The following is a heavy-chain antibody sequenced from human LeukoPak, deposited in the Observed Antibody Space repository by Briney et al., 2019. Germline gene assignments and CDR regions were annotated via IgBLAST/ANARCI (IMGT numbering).Heavy chain of an antibody. Sequence: SGGSLRLSCAASGFTFSNAWMSWVRQAPGKGLEWVSLISGSGGSTFYADSVKGRFTISRDNSKNTLYLQMNSLRAEDTAVYYCAKRATVTSGYYYYYYMDVWGKGTTVTVSS. V-gene: IGHV3-23*01. CDR1: GFTFSNAW. J-gene: IGHJ6*03. CDR2: ISGSGGST. CDR3: AKRATVTSGYYYYYYMDV. D-gene: IGHD4-17*01.